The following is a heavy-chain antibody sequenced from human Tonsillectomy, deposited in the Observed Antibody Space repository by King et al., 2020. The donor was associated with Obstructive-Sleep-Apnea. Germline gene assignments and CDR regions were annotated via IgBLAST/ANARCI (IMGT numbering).Heavy chain of an antibody. CDR2: IYHSGST. CDR3: VGGAGYYFDY. CDR1: GGSISSGGYS. Sequence: QLQLQESGSGLVKPSQTLSLTCAVSGGSISSGGYSWSWIRQPPGKGLEWIGYIYHSGSTYYNPSLKSRVTISVDRSKNQFSLRLISVTAADTAVYYCVGGAGYYFDYWGQGTLVTVSS. J-gene: IGHJ4*02. D-gene: IGHD3-16*01. V-gene: IGHV4-30-2*01.